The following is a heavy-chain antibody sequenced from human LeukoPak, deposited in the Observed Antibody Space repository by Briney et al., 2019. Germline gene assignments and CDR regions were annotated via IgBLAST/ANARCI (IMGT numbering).Heavy chain of an antibody. CDR1: GYTFTSYG. CDR2: ISAYNGNT. V-gene: IGHV1-18*01. J-gene: IGHJ3*02. D-gene: IGHD2-15*01. CDR3: ARSVYCSGGSCRDAFDI. Sequence: ASVKVSCKASGYTFTSYGISRVRQAPGQGLEWMGWISAYNGNTNYAQKLQGRVTMTTDTSTSTAYMELRSLRSDDTAVYYCARSVYCSGGSCRDAFDIWGQGTMVTVSS.